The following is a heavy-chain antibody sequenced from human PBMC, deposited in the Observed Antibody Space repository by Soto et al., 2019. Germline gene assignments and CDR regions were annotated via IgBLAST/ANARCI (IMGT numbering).Heavy chain of an antibody. CDR2: ISSSSRYI. J-gene: IGHJ5*02. Sequence: LGGSLRLSCAASGFIFGTHSMNWVRQAPGKGLQWVSSISSSSRYIYYADSVRGRFTISRDNANNSLYLQINSLRAEDTAVYYCARVLTATAYSFDAWGQGTLVTVSS. CDR3: ARVLTATAYSFDA. CDR1: GFIFGTHS. D-gene: IGHD1-7*01. V-gene: IGHV3-21*04.